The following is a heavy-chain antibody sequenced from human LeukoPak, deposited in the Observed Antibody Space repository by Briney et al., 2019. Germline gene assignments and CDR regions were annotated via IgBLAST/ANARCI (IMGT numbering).Heavy chain of an antibody. Sequence: GGSLRLSCAASGFTFSSYSMNWVRQAPGKGLEWVSYISSSSSTIYYADSVKGRFTISRDNAKNSLYLQMNSLRAEDTAVYYCARTPGIAAAGTPFDYWGQGTLVTVSS. CDR1: GFTFSSYS. CDR3: ARTPGIAAAGTPFDY. CDR2: ISSSSSTI. V-gene: IGHV3-48*01. J-gene: IGHJ4*02. D-gene: IGHD6-13*01.